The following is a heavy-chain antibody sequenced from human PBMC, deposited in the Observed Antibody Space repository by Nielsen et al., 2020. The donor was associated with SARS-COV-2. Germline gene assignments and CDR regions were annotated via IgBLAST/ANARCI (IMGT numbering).Heavy chain of an antibody. CDR3: ARHTTSSSGNNFDY. D-gene: IGHD6-6*01. Sequence: WIRQPPGKGLEWIGSKYYTGSTSYNPSLKSRVAIYLDTSKNQISLKLSSVTAADTAVYFCARHTTSSSGNNFDYWGQGILVTVSS. V-gene: IGHV4-39*01. CDR2: KYYTGST. J-gene: IGHJ4*02.